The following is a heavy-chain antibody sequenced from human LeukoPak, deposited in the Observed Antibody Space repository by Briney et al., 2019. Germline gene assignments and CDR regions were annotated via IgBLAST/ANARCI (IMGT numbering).Heavy chain of an antibody. V-gene: IGHV3-72*01. J-gene: IGHJ6*02. D-gene: IGHD5/OR15-5a*01. CDR3: ARGPNSVYDYHYGMDV. CDR1: GFTFSEHY. Sequence: PGGSLRLSCAASGFTFSEHYMDWVRQAPGKGLEWVGRSRNKAKRYTTEYAASVKGRLSISRDDSTNSLYLQMNSLKNEDTAVYYCARGPNSVYDYHYGMDVWGQGTTVTVSS. CDR2: SRNKAKRYTT.